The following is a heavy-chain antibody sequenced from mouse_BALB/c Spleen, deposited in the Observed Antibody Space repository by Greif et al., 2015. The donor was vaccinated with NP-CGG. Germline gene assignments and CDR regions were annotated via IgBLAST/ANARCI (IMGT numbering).Heavy chain of an antibody. CDR1: GFSLTGYG. J-gene: IGHJ4*01. V-gene: IGHV2-6-7*01. CDR3: ARDPYDYDEGMAMDY. Sequence: QVQLKHSGPGLVAPSQSLSITCTVSGFSLTGYGVNWVRQPPGKGLEWLGMIWGDGSTDYNSALKSRLSISKDNSKSQVFLKMNSLQTDDTARYYCARDPYDYDEGMAMDYWGQGTSVTVSS. CDR2: IWGDGST. D-gene: IGHD2-4*01.